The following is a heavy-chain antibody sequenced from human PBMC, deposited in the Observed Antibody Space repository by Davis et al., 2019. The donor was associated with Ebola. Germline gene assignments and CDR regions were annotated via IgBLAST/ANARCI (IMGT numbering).Heavy chain of an antibody. V-gene: IGHV1-69*13. CDR2: IIPIFGTA. D-gene: IGHD6-19*01. J-gene: IGHJ4*02. CDR3: VRAVDRISSGSMFDY. CDR1: GGTFSTYA. Sequence: SVKVSCKASGGTFSTYAISWVRQALGQGLEWMGGIIPIFGTANYAQKFQGRVTITADESTNPAYLGLSSLRSEDTAVYYCVRAVDRISSGSMFDYWGQGTLVTVSS.